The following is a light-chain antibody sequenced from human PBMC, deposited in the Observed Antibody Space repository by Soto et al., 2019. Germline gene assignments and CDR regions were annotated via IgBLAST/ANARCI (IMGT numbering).Light chain of an antibody. CDR1: SSNIGAGYD. CDR2: GNT. CDR3: QSYDSRLSGFWV. Sequence: QSVLTQPPSVSGAPGQRVTLSCTGSSSNIGAGYDVHWYQQLPGTAPKLLMYGNTNRPSGVPDRFSGSKSGTSASLAITGLQAEDEADYYCQSYDSRLSGFWVFGGGTKVTVL. J-gene: IGLJ3*02. V-gene: IGLV1-40*01.